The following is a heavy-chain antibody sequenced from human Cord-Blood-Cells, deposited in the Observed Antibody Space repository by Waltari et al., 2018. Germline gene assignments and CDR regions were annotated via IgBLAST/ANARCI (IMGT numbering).Heavy chain of an antibody. V-gene: IGHV3-53*02. CDR2: IYSGGST. D-gene: IGHD1-7*01. Sequence: EVQLVETGGGLIQPGGSLRLSCAASGFTVSSTYMRWVRQAPGKGLEWVSVIYSGGSTYYADSVKGRFTISRDNSKNTLYLQMNSLRAEDTAVYYCAREVQYNWNYFLDYWGQGTLVTVSS. J-gene: IGHJ4*02. CDR3: AREVQYNWNYFLDY. CDR1: GFTVSSTY.